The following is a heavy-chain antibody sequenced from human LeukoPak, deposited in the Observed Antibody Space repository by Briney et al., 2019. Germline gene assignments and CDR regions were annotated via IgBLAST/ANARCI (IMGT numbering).Heavy chain of an antibody. CDR3: ASPYGGPSY. J-gene: IGHJ4*02. V-gene: IGHV4-59*01. D-gene: IGHD4-23*01. CDR2: IYVTGST. Sequence: SETLSLTCTVSGGSISSYYWTWIRQPPGKGLEWIGYIYVTGSTNYNPSLKSRVTISLDTSKNQFSLKLRSVTAADTAVYYCASPYGGPSYWGQGTLVTVSS. CDR1: GGSISSYY.